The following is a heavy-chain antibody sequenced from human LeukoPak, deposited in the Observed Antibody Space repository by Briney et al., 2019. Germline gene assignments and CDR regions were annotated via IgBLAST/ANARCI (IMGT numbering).Heavy chain of an antibody. CDR2: VGSTGGTT. V-gene: IGHV3-23*01. CDR3: AAVPGFIFAGSFAS. CDR1: GFTFTSSA. Sequence: PGGSLRLSCVASGFTFTSSAMTWVRQAPGKGLEWVSVVGSTGGTTYYADSVKARFPISRENAKNTVILKMNYLRVEDTAVYYCAAVPGFIFAGSFASWGREPLVAASA. J-gene: IGHJ4*02. D-gene: IGHD3-10*02.